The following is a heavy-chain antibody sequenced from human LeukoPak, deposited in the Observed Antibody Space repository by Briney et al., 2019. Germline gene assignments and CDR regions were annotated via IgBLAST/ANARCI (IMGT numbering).Heavy chain of an antibody. Sequence: SVKVSCKASGFTFTSSAMQWVRQARGQRLEWIGWIVVGSGNTNYAQKFQERVTITRDMSTSTAYMELSSLRSEDTAVYYCAADPGEAYSSGWMGFWYYGMDVWGQGTTVTVSS. D-gene: IGHD6-19*01. CDR1: GFTFTSSA. J-gene: IGHJ6*02. CDR3: AADPGEAYSSGWMGFWYYGMDV. V-gene: IGHV1-58*02. CDR2: IVVGSGNT.